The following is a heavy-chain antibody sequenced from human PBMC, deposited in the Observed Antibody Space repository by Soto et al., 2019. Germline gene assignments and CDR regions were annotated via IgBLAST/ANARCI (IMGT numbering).Heavy chain of an antibody. J-gene: IGHJ4*02. CDR1: GFTFSSYS. CDR2: ISSSGSYI. V-gene: IGHV3-21*01. CDR3: ARLGVAAAPLAGVDFDY. Sequence: GGSLRLSCAASGFTFSSYSMNWVRQAPGKGLEWVSSISSSGSYIYYADSVKGRFTISRDNAKNSLYLQMNSLRAEDTAVYYCARLGVAAAPLAGVDFDYWGQGTLVTVSS. D-gene: IGHD2-15*01.